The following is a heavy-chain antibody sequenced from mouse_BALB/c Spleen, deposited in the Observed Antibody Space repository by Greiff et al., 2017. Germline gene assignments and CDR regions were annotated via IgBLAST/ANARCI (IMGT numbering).Heavy chain of an antibody. D-gene: IGHD3-1*01. CDR1: GFTFSSYG. V-gene: IGHV5-6-3*01. CDR3: ARDSSGYVGFAY. Sequence: VQLKESGGGLVQPGGSLKLSCAASGFTFSSYGMSWVRQTPDKRLELVATINSNGGSTYYPDSVKGRFTISRDNAKNTLYLQMSSLKSEDTAMYYCARDSSGYVGFAYWGQGTLVTVSA. CDR2: INSNGGST. J-gene: IGHJ3*01.